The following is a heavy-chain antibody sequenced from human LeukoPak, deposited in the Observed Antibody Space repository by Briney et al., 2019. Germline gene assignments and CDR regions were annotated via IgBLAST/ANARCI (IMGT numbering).Heavy chain of an antibody. CDR2: INPNSGGT. D-gene: IGHD2-15*01. V-gene: IGHV1-2*04. CDR1: GYTFTRYY. J-gene: IGHJ3*02. CDR3: ARVASHCSGGSCYSFDAFDI. Sequence: ASVKVSCKASGYTFTRYYMHWVRQAPGQGLEWMGWINPNSGGTNYAQKFQGWVTMTRDTSISTAYMELSRLRSDDTAVDYCARVASHCSGGSCYSFDAFDIWGQGTMVTVSS.